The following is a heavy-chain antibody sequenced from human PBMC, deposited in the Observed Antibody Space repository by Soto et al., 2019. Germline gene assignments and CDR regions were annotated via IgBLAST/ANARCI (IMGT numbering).Heavy chain of an antibody. D-gene: IGHD6-13*01. Sequence: ASVKVSCKASGYTFTSYDINWVRQATGQGLEWMGWMNPNSGNTGYAQKFQGRVTMTRNTSISTAYMELSSLRSEDTAVYYCARGGGSSWYWWNNWFDPWGQGTLVTVS. CDR3: ARGGGSSWYWWNNWFDP. V-gene: IGHV1-8*01. J-gene: IGHJ5*02. CDR1: GYTFTSYD. CDR2: MNPNSGNT.